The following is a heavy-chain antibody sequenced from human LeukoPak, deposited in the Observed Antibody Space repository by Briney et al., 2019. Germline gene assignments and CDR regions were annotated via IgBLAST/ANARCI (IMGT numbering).Heavy chain of an antibody. CDR3: ARGPIPDY. Sequence: GGSLRLSCVGSGFSLRTYGMNWVRQAPGKGLEWVSSIGATSGFTYYADSVKGRFIISRENAKNSLYLQMNSLRAEDTAVYYCARGPIPDYWGQGTLVTVSS. CDR2: IGATSGFT. D-gene: IGHD2-2*02. CDR1: GFSLRTYG. V-gene: IGHV3-21*01. J-gene: IGHJ4*02.